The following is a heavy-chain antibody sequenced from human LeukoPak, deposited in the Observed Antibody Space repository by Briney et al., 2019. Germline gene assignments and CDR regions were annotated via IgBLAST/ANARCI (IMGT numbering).Heavy chain of an antibody. CDR2: IAGNDTTT. J-gene: IGHJ4*02. D-gene: IGHD3-22*01. V-gene: IGHV3-48*03. CDR3: TTLGYHLDS. CDR1: GFPFSAYE. Sequence: PGGSLRLSCAASGFPFSAYEMNWVRQAPGKGLEWVSYIAGNDTTTYYADSVRGRFTISRDNAKNSLYLQMNSLRAEDTALYYCTTLGYHLDSWGQGTLVTVSS.